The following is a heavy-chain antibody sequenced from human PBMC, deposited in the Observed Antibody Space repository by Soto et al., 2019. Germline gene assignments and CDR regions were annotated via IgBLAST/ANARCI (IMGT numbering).Heavy chain of an antibody. CDR3: ARTIVVVPAAPHYYYYYGMDV. J-gene: IGHJ6*02. CDR2: IIPIFGTA. Sequence: QVQLVQSGAEVKKPGSSVKVSCKASGGTFSSYAISWVRQAPGQGREWMGGIIPIFGTANYAQKFQGRVTIAADKSTSTAYMELSSLRSEDTAVYYCARTIVVVPAAPHYYYYYGMDVWGQGTTVTVSS. D-gene: IGHD2-2*01. V-gene: IGHV1-69*06. CDR1: GGTFSSYA.